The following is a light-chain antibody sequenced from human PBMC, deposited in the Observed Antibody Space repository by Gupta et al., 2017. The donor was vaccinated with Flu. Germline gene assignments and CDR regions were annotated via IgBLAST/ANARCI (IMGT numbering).Light chain of an antibody. CDR1: QSLNNY. Sequence: PSSLSASVGDRVTITCRASQSLNNYLNWYQQKPGKAPRILIFGASRLQSGVPSRFSGSGSGTDFTLTISRRQPEEFATYYCQQRDSIPWTFGQGTKVEIK. J-gene: IGKJ1*01. CDR2: GAS. CDR3: QQRDSIPWT. V-gene: IGKV1-39*01.